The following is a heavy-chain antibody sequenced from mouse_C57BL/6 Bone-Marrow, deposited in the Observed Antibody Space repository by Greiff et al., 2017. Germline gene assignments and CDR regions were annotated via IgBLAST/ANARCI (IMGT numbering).Heavy chain of an antibody. CDR3: TPITTVVADWYFDV. CDR1: GFNIKDDY. V-gene: IGHV14-4*01. CDR2: IDPENGDT. J-gene: IGHJ1*03. D-gene: IGHD1-1*01. Sequence: EVQGVESGAELVRPGASVKLSCTASGFNIKDDYMHWVKQRPEQGLEWIGWIDPENGDTEYASKFQGKATITADTSSNTAYLQLSSLTSEDTAVYYCTPITTVVADWYFDVWGTGTTVTVSS.